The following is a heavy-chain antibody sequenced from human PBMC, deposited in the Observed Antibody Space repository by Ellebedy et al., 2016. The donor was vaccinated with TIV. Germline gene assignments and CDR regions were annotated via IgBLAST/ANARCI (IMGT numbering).Heavy chain of an antibody. Sequence: GESLKISCAATGFTFSDYYMTWIRQAPGKGLELVSYISPDSRDTNYADSVRGRFTISRDNAKSSLYLEMNSLRADDTAVYYCSRDTRPLDWWGQGTLFTVSS. CDR3: SRDTRPLDW. CDR2: ISPDSRDT. D-gene: IGHD6-6*01. V-gene: IGHV3-11*06. J-gene: IGHJ4*02. CDR1: GFTFSDYY.